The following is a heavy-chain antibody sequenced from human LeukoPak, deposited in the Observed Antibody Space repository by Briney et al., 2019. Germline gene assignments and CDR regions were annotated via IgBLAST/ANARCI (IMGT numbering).Heavy chain of an antibody. CDR3: ARENYYADY. CDR2: ISSSGSTI. D-gene: IGHD3-10*01. CDR1: GFTFSDYY. Sequence: GGALRLSCAASGFTFSDYYMNWIRQAPGKGLEWVSYISSSGSTIYYADSVKVRCTISRDNAKNSLYLQMNSLRDEDTAVYYCARENYYADYWGQGTLVTVSS. J-gene: IGHJ4*02. V-gene: IGHV3-11*01.